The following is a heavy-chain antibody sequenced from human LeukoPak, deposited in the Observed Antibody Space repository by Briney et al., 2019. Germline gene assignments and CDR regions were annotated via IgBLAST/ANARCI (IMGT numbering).Heavy chain of an antibody. Sequence: GGSLRLSCAASGFTFSSYAMHWVRQAPGKGLEWVAVISYDGSNKYYADSVKGRFTISRDNSKNTLYLQMNSLRAEDTAVYYCARDPGNIGSSWYLGWFDPWGQGTLVTVSS. V-gene: IGHV3-30*04. CDR2: ISYDGSNK. D-gene: IGHD6-13*01. J-gene: IGHJ5*02. CDR3: ARDPGNIGSSWYLGWFDP. CDR1: GFTFSSYA.